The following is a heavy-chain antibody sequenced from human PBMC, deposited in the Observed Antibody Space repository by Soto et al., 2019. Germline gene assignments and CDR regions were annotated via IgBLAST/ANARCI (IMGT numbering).Heavy chain of an antibody. CDR3: TRDRILLRLSKYSFNGMDV. D-gene: IGHD3-3*01. V-gene: IGHV1-69*06. J-gene: IGHJ6*02. Sequence: QVQLVQSGAEVRKPGSSLRVSCKASGGTFSDYAFSWVRQAPGQGLEWMGGIVPRFGSPNYAQKFGGRVTITADTSSSTVSVSLSSLTFGDTAVYFCTRDRILLRLSKYSFNGMDVWGQGTTIIVSS. CDR1: GGTFSDYA. CDR2: IVPRFGSP.